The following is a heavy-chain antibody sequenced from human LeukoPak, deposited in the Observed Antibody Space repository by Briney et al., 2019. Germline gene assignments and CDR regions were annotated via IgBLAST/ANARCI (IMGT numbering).Heavy chain of an antibody. CDR2: FDPEDGET. CDR3: ATVSPDGDIQLNWFDP. Sequence: GASVRVSCKVSGYTLTELSMHWVRQAPGKGLEWMGGFDPEDGETIYAQKFQGRVTMTEDTSTDTAYMELSSLRSEDTAVYYCATVSPDGDIQLNWFDPWGQGTLVTVSS. D-gene: IGHD5-18*01. J-gene: IGHJ5*02. CDR1: GYTLTELS. V-gene: IGHV1-24*01.